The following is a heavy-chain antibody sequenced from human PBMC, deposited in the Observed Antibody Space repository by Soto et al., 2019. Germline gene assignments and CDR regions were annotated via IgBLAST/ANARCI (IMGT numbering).Heavy chain of an antibody. D-gene: IGHD3-22*01. V-gene: IGHV1-18*01. J-gene: IGHJ3*02. CDR1: GYTFTSYG. CDR3: ASDLGRITLRGVVRANAFDI. CDR2: ISAYNGNT. Sequence: QVQLVQSGAEVKKPGASVKVSCKASGYTFTSYGISWVRQAPGQGLEWMGWISAYNGNTNYAQKLQGRVTMTTDTSTSTDYMELRSLRSDDTAVYYCASDLGRITLRGVVRANAFDIWGQGTMVTVSS.